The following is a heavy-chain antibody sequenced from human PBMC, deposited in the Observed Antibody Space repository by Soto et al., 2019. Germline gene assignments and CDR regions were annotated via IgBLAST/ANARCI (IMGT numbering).Heavy chain of an antibody. CDR3: ARVLTIFGVDYYGMDF. CDR1: GGSISSYY. V-gene: IGHV4-59*01. CDR2: IYYSGST. D-gene: IGHD3-3*01. Sequence: SETLSLTCTVSGGSISSYYWSWIRQPPGKGLEWIGYIYYSGSTNYNPSLKSRVTISVDTSKNQFSLKLSSVTAADTAVYYCARVLTIFGVDYYGMDFWGPGTTVTLFS. J-gene: IGHJ6*02.